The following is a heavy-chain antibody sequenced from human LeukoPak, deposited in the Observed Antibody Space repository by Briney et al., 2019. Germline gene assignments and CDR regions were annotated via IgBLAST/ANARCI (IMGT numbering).Heavy chain of an antibody. CDR2: ISSSSGTI. D-gene: IGHD3-22*01. Sequence: GGSLRLSCAASGFTFSRNSMNWVRQAPGKGLEWVSYISSSSGTIYYADSVKGRFTISRDNAKNSLYLQMNSLRAEDTAVYYCARDRYYYDSSGSCFDYWGQGTLVTVPS. V-gene: IGHV3-48*01. CDR1: GFTFSRNS. J-gene: IGHJ4*02. CDR3: ARDRYYYDSSGSCFDY.